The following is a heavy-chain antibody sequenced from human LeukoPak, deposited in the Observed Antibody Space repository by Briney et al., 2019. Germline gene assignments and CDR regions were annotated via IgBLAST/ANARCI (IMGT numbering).Heavy chain of an antibody. CDR2: ISSSGSTI. D-gene: IGHD2-2*01. J-gene: IGHJ4*02. V-gene: IGHV3-11*01. Sequence: GSLRLSCAASGFTFSDYYMSWIRQAPGKGLEWVSYISSSGSTIYYADSVKGRFTISRDNAKNSLYLQMNSLRAEDTAVYYCARAPRYCSSTSCFFPDYWGQGTLVNVSS. CDR3: ARAPRYCSSTSCFFPDY. CDR1: GFTFSDYY.